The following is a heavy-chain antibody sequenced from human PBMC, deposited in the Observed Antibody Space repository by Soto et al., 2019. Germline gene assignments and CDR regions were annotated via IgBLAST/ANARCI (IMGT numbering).Heavy chain of an antibody. V-gene: IGHV3-13*04. CDR1: GFTFSSYA. CDR3: AAGSGSYYNLDY. Sequence: GGSLRLSCAASGFTFSSYAMHWVRQAPGKGLEYVSAIGTAGDTYYPGSVKGRFTISRENAKNSLYLQMNSLRAGDTAVYYCAAGSGSYYNLDYWGQGTLVTVSS. J-gene: IGHJ4*02. CDR2: IGTAGDT. D-gene: IGHD3-10*01.